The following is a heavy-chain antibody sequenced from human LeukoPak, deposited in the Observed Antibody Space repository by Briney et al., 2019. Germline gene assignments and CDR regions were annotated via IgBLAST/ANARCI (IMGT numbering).Heavy chain of an antibody. CDR3: ARDGGEMATMWNWNYYYYMDV. J-gene: IGHJ6*03. V-gene: IGHV3-21*01. D-gene: IGHD5-24*01. CDR1: GFTFSSYS. Sequence: GGSLRLSCAASGFTFSSYSMNWVRQAPGKGLEWVSSISSSSSYIYYADSVKGRFTISRDNAKNSLYLQMNSLRAEDTAVYYCARDGGEMATMWNWNYYYYMDVWGKGTTVTISS. CDR2: ISSSSSYI.